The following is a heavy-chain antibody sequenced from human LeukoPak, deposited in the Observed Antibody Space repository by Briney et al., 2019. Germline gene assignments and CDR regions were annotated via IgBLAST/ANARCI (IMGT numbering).Heavy chain of an antibody. D-gene: IGHD2-15*01. CDR1: GFTFSAYW. J-gene: IGHJ4*02. CDR3: ARVIVVVVGASDDFDY. Sequence: PWGSLSLSCAASGFTFSAYWLTWVRQPPGKGLELVSNIKEDGSAKYDGDSVKGRFTISRDNAKNLLYLQMNSLRVEDTAMYYCARVIVVVVGASDDFDYWGQGALVTVS. CDR2: IKEDGSAK. V-gene: IGHV3-7*01.